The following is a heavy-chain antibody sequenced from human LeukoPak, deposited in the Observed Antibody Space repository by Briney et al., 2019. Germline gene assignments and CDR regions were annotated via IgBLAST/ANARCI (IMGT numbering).Heavy chain of an antibody. CDR3: ARGQHRVDYTNDGFDI. CDR2: ISYGGNNK. J-gene: IGHJ3*02. CDR1: GFTFSSYA. V-gene: IGHV3-30*04. D-gene: IGHD3-3*01. Sequence: GGSLRLSCTASGFTFSSYAMHWVRQAPGKGLEWVAVISYGGNNKYYADSVRGRFTISRDNSKNTLYLQMNSLRAEDTAVYYCARGQHRVDYTNDGFDIWGQGTMVTVSS.